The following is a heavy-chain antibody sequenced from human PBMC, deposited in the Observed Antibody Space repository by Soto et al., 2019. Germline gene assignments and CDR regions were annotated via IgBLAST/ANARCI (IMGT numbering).Heavy chain of an antibody. Sequence: ASVKVSCKASGYTFTDYYLHWVRQAPGQGLEWMGWISAYNGNTNYAQKLQGRVTMTTDTSTSTAYMELRSLRSDDTAVYYCARIPTGGYSYGSGWFDPWGQGTLVTVSS. J-gene: IGHJ5*02. CDR2: ISAYNGNT. D-gene: IGHD5-18*01. CDR1: GYTFTDYY. V-gene: IGHV1-18*04. CDR3: ARIPTGGYSYGSGWFDP.